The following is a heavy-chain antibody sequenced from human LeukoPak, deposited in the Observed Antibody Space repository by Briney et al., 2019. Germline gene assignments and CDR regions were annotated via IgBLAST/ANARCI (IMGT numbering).Heavy chain of an antibody. D-gene: IGHD6-25*01. V-gene: IGHV3-23*01. CDR1: GFTFTNFA. J-gene: IGHJ5*02. CDR3: AKGAAAGLVDWFDP. Sequence: GGSLRLSCAVSGFTFTNFAMMWVRQAPGKGLQWVASITGDGATYYADSVRGRSMLSRDTSKNTLYLQMNSLTPEDTALYYCAKGAAAGLVDWFDPWGQGTLVTVSS. CDR2: ITGDGAT.